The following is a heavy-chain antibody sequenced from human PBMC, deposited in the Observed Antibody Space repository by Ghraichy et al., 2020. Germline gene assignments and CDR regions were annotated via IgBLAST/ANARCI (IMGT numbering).Heavy chain of an antibody. V-gene: IGHV3-21*01. Sequence: GGSLRLSCAASGFTFSSYSMNWVRQAPGKGLEWVSSISSSSYIYYADSVKGRFTISRDNAKNSLYLQMNSLRAEDTAVYYCARRGDYGDYGSYWGQGTLVIVSS. J-gene: IGHJ4*02. CDR3: ARRGDYGDYGSY. D-gene: IGHD4-17*01. CDR1: GFTFSSYS. CDR2: ISSSSYI.